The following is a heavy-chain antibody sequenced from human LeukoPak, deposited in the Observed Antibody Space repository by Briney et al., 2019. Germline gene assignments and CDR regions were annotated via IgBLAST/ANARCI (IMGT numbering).Heavy chain of an antibody. CDR1: GYSXTXXW. V-gene: IGHV5-51*01. J-gene: IGHJ3*02. CDR3: ASPQWGPGQGAFDI. CDR2: XYPGDSDT. D-gene: IGHD1-26*01. Sequence: SXKIXCKXSGYSXTXXWIGWVRQMPGXGLXXXGIXYPGDSDTRYSPSFQGQVTISADKSISTAYLQWSSLKASDTAMYYCASPQWGPGQGAFDIWGQGTMVTVSS.